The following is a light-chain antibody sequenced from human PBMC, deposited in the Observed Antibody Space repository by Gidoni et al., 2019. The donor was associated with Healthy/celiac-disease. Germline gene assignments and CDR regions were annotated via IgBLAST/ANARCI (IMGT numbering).Light chain of an antibody. J-gene: IGKJ1*01. V-gene: IGKV3D-15*01. Sequence: DIVMTQSPATLSVSPGDRATLPCRASQSVSSNLAWYQQKPGQAPRLLIYGASTRATGIPARFSGSGSGTDFTLTISSLQSEDFAVYYCQQYNNCPPWTFGQGTKVEIK. CDR2: GAS. CDR3: QQYNNCPPWT. CDR1: QSVSSN.